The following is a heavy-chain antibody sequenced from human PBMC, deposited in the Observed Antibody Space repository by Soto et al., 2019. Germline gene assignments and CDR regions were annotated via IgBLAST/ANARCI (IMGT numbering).Heavy chain of an antibody. CDR3: AREDYGGRPGY. D-gene: IGHD4-17*01. V-gene: IGHV1-8*01. J-gene: IGHJ4*02. CDR2: MNPNSGNT. CDR1: GYTFTSYD. Sequence: QVQLVQSGAEVKKPGASVKLSCKASGYTFTSYDITWVRQATGQGLEWMGWMNPNSGNTGCAQKFQGRVTMTRNTSISTAYMELSSLRSEDTGVYYCAREDYGGRPGYWGQGTLVTVSS.